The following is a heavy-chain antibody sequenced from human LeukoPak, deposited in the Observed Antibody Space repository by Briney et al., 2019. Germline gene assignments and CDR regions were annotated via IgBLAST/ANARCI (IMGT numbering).Heavy chain of an antibody. J-gene: IGHJ4*02. V-gene: IGHV4-59*01. CDR1: GGSISSYY. D-gene: IGHD3-10*01. CDR3: ASDYGSGSYYIF. Sequence: KTLETLSLTCTVSGGSISSYYWSWIRQPPGKGLEWIGYIYYSGSTNYNPSLKSRVTISVDTSKNQFSLKLSSVTAADTAVYYCASDYGSGSYYIFWGQGTLVTVSS. CDR2: IYYSGST.